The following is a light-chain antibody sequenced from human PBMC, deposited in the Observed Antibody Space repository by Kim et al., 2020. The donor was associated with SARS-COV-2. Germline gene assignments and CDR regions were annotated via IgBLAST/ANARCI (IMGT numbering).Light chain of an antibody. J-gene: IGKJ1*01. CDR2: RAS. V-gene: IGKV1-5*03. Sequence: DIQMTQSPSTLSASVGDRVTIACRASQSISTYLAWYQHKPGKAPKVLIYRASTLGSGVPSRFSGSGSGTDFTLTISGLQPDDFAFYYCQQYNSYFTFGQGTKVDIK. CDR1: QSISTY. CDR3: QQYNSYFT.